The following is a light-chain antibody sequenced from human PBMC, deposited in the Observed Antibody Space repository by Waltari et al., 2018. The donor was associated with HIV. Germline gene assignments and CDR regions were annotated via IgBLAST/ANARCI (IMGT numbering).Light chain of an antibody. CDR3: GSWDSSLSGVV. J-gene: IGLJ2*01. Sequence: QSVLTQPPSVSAAPGQKVTISCSGSNSTIGNNYVSWYQQLPGTAPKLLIYDNNKRPSGIPDRFSGSKSGTSATLCITGLQTGDEADYYCGSWDSSLSGVVFGGGTKLTVL. CDR1: NSTIGNNY. V-gene: IGLV1-51*01. CDR2: DNN.